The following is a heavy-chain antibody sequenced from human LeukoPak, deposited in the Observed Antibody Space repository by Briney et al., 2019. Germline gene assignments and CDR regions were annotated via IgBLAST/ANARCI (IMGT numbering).Heavy chain of an antibody. CDR1: GFTFSSYS. V-gene: IGHV3-21*01. D-gene: IGHD5-12*01. CDR3: ARDGRWLRFSGYYMDV. J-gene: IGHJ6*03. CDR2: ISSSSSYI. Sequence: PGGSLRLSCAASGFTFSSYSMNWVRQAPGKGLEWVSSISSSSSYIYYADSVKGRFTISRDDAKNSLYLQMNSLRAEDTAVYYCARDGRWLRFSGYYMDVWGKGTTVTVSS.